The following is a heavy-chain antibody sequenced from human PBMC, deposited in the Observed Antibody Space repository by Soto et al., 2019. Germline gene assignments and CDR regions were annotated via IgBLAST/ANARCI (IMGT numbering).Heavy chain of an antibody. Sequence: GASVKVSCKASGYTFTSYAMHWVRQAPGQRLEWMGWINAGNGNTKYSQKFQGRVTITRDTSASTAYMELSSLRSEDTAVYYCARDLRSSGYIPCTLDYWGQGTLVTVSS. D-gene: IGHD3-22*01. J-gene: IGHJ4*02. CDR1: GYTFTSYA. V-gene: IGHV1-3*01. CDR3: ARDLRSSGYIPCTLDY. CDR2: INAGNGNT.